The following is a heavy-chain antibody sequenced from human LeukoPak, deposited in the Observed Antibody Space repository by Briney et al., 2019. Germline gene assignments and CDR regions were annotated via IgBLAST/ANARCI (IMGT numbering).Heavy chain of an antibody. CDR2: ISAHNGNT. CDR3: ARDRSPTRGIAPSDFDY. V-gene: IGHV1-18*01. Sequence: ASVKVSCKASGYTFTSYGISWVRQAPGQGLEWMGWISAHNGNTNYAQKLQGRVTMTTDTSTSTAYMELRSLRSDDTAVYYCARDRSPTRGIAPSDFDYWGQGTLVTVSS. J-gene: IGHJ4*02. D-gene: IGHD6-13*01. CDR1: GYTFTSYG.